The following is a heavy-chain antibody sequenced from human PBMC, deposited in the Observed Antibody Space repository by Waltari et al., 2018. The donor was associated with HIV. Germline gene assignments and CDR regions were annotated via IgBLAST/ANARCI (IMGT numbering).Heavy chain of an antibody. J-gene: IGHJ4*02. CDR2: ISSSSTTI. D-gene: IGHD6-6*01. CDR3: ARERFGSSYFGY. Sequence: EVQLVESGGGLVQPGGSLRLSCAASGLPLSSYAMHWVRQAPGKGLEWVSYISSSSTTINYADSVKGRFTISRDNAKNLLYLQMSSLRAEDTAVYFCARERFGSSYFGYWGQGTLVTVSS. CDR1: GLPLSSYA. V-gene: IGHV3-48*04.